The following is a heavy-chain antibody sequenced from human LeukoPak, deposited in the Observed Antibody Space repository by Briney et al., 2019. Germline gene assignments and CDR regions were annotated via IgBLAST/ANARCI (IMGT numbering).Heavy chain of an antibody. Sequence: PGGSPRLSCAASGFSFSNYALSWVRQAPGKGLEWVSGITGSGSSTYYADSVKGRFTIFRDNSENTVYLQMDSLRADDTAVYYCAKDNRNPPSNFDSWGQGTLVTVSS. J-gene: IGHJ4*02. V-gene: IGHV3-23*01. D-gene: IGHD1-14*01. CDR2: ITGSGSST. CDR3: AKDNRNPPSNFDS. CDR1: GFSFSNYA.